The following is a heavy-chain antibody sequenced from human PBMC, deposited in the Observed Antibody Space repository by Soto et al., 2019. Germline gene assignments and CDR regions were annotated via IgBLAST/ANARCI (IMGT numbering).Heavy chain of an antibody. CDR1: GFTFSSYS. CDR3: ARLGDYYGSGSPHGWFDP. V-gene: IGHV3-48*01. CDR2: ISSSSSTI. J-gene: IGHJ5*02. D-gene: IGHD3-10*01. Sequence: GGSLRLSCAASGFTFSSYSMNWVRQAPGKGLEWVSYISSSSSTIYYADSVKGRFTISRDNAKNSLYLQMNSLRAEDTAVYYCARLGDYYGSGSPHGWFDPWGQGTLVTVSS.